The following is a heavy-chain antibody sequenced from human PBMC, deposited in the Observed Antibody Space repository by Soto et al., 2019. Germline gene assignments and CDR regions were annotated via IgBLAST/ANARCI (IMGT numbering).Heavy chain of an antibody. CDR3: ARHGTYSGSYPFDY. Sequence: SETLSLTCTFSGGSISSSSYYLGWIRQPPGKGLEWIGSIYYSGSTYYNPSLKSRVTISVDTSKNQFSLKLSSVTAADTAVYYCARHGTYSGSYPFDYWGQGTLVTVSS. D-gene: IGHD1-26*01. J-gene: IGHJ4*02. CDR2: IYYSGST. V-gene: IGHV4-39*01. CDR1: GGSISSSSYY.